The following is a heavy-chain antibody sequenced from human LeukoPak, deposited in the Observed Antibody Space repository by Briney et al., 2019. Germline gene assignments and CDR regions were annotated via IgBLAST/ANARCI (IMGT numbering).Heavy chain of an antibody. Sequence: GGSLRLSCAASGFTFSSYAMSWVRQAPGKGLEWVSAISGSGGSTYYADSVKGRFTISRDNSENTLYLQMNSLRAEDTAVYYCAKAPTGPVYYYGMDVWGQGTTVTVSS. CDR3: AKAPTGPVYYYGMDV. CDR2: ISGSGGST. V-gene: IGHV3-23*01. D-gene: IGHD4-17*01. CDR1: GFTFSSYA. J-gene: IGHJ6*02.